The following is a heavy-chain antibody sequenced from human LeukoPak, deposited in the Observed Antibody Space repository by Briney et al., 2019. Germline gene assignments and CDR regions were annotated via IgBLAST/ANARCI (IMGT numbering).Heavy chain of an antibody. CDR3: ARRDISSGWSFDY. D-gene: IGHD6-19*01. J-gene: IGHJ4*02. CDR2: IHTSGST. Sequence: SETLSLTCTVSGGSISNYHWSWIRQPAGKGLEWIGQIHTSGSTNYNPPPKSRVTMSIDTTEDQVSLTIRSVIAADTAFYYCARRDISSGWSFDYWGQGTLVTVSS. CDR1: GGSISNYH. V-gene: IGHV4-4*07.